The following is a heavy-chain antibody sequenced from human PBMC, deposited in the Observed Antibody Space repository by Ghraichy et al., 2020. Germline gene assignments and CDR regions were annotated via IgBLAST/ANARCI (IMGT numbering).Heavy chain of an antibody. CDR1: GFSLSTSGVG. J-gene: IGHJ4*02. D-gene: IGHD6-13*01. V-gene: IGHV2-5*02. Sequence: SGPTLVKPTQTLTLTCTFSGFSLSTSGVGVGWIRQPPGKALEWLALIYWDDDKRYSPSLKSRLTITKDTSKNQVVLTMTNMDPVDTATYYCAHRRGDPVAAAAPRGSFDYWGQGTLVTVSS. CDR3: AHRRGDPVAAAAPRGSFDY. CDR2: IYWDDDK.